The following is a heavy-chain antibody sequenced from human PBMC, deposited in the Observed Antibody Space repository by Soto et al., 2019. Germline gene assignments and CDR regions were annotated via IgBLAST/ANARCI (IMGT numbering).Heavy chain of an antibody. CDR1: GFSLTTSGVG. CDR2: IYWDDDK. CDR3: ADRVLRTVFGLVTTTAIYFDF. Sequence: QITLNESGPTVVRPTETLTLTCRFSGFSLTTSGVGVGWVRQSPGKAPEWLALIYWDDDKRYSESLKSRLTSTKDTTKNQVVLTVANLDPTDTATYYCADRVLRTVFGLVTTTAIYFDFWGQGTPVAVSS. D-gene: IGHD3-3*01. V-gene: IGHV2-5*02. J-gene: IGHJ4*02.